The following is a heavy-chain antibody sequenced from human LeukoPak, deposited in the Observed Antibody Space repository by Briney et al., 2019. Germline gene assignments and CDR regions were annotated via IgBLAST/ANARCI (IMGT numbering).Heavy chain of an antibody. V-gene: IGHV4-59*01. J-gene: IGHJ4*02. CDR3: ARAKDYGDSDY. D-gene: IGHD4-17*01. Sequence: SETLSLTCTVSGGSISSYYRSWIRQPPGKGLEWIGYIYYSGSTNYNPSLKSRVTISVDTSKNQFSLKLSSVTAADTAVYYCARAKDYGDSDYWGQGTLVTVSS. CDR1: GGSISSYY. CDR2: IYYSGST.